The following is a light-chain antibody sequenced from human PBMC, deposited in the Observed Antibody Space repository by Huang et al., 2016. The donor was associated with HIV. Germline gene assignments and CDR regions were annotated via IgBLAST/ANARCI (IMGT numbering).Light chain of an antibody. J-gene: IGKJ1*01. Sequence: DIQMTQSPSSLSASVGDRVTITCRASQGIRNFVAWYQQKPGTPPKRLIYGVSTWESGVPSRFSGGGSETEFTLTIRSLQTEDVATYYCQKYSNDPRAFGQGTRVDIK. CDR2: GVS. V-gene: IGKV1-27*01. CDR3: QKYSNDPRA. CDR1: QGIRNF.